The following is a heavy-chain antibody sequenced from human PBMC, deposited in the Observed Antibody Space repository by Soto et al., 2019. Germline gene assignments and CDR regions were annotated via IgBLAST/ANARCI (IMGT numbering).Heavy chain of an antibody. CDR2: IYYSGST. Sequence: QVQLQESGPGLVKPSQTLSLTCTVSGGSISSGGYYWSWIRQHPGKGLEWIGYIYYSGSTYYNPSLNSRVTISVDTSKSQFSLKLSSVTAADTSVYYCARGEKQLVQPFDYWGQGTLVTVSS. CDR1: GGSISSGGYY. V-gene: IGHV4-31*03. CDR3: ARGEKQLVQPFDY. J-gene: IGHJ4*02. D-gene: IGHD6-13*01.